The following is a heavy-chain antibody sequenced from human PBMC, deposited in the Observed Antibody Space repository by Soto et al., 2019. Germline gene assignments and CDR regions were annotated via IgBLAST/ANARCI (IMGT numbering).Heavy chain of an antibody. CDR2: ISSSSSYI. CDR3: ARGHPYCGGDCRDY. D-gene: IGHD2-21*02. V-gene: IGHV3-21*01. Sequence: EVQLVESGGGLVKPGGSLRLSCAASGFTFSSYSMNWVRQAPGKGLEWVSSISSSSSYIYYADSVKGRFTISRDNAKNSLYLQMNSLRADDTAVYYCARGHPYCGGDCRDYWGQGTLVTVSS. CDR1: GFTFSSYS. J-gene: IGHJ4*02.